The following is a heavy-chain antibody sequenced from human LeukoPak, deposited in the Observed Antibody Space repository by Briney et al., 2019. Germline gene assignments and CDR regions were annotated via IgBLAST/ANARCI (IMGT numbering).Heavy chain of an antibody. CDR3: IRDLYPHYYDSSGFDY. CDR1: GFTFCRYW. Sequence: GGSLRLSCVASGFTFCRYWMSWVRQAPGKGLEWVANIKEDGSEKKYVNSVKGRFTISRDNAKNSVYLQMNSLKTEDTAVYYCIRDLYPHYYDSSGFDYWGQGTLVTVSS. V-gene: IGHV3-7*03. D-gene: IGHD3-22*01. J-gene: IGHJ4*02. CDR2: IKEDGSEK.